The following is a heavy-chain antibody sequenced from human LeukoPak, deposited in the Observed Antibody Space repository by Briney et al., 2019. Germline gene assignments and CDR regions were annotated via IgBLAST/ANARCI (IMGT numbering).Heavy chain of an antibody. CDR3: ARHLRLVTAFDY. V-gene: IGHV4-4*02. Sequence: SETLSLTCAVSGGSISSSNWWSWVRQPPGMGLEWIGEIYHSGSTNYNPSLKSRVTISVDKSKNQFSLKLSSVTAADTAVYYCARHLRLVTAFDYWGQGTLVTVSS. CDR2: IYHSGST. J-gene: IGHJ4*02. D-gene: IGHD3-9*01. CDR1: GGSISSSNW.